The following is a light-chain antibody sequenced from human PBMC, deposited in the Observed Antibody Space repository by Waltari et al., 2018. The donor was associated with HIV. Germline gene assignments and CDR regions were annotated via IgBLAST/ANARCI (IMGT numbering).Light chain of an antibody. CDR2: STN. V-gene: IGLV1-44*01. CDR3: ATWDDTLNGVI. Sequence: QSVLTQPPSASGTTGQRVTISCSGGRSNIGSNSVHWYQQLPGTAPRLLLYSTNQRPSRVPDLFSGSKSGTSASLAISGLQSEDEADYYCATWDDTLNGVIFGGGTKLTVL. J-gene: IGLJ2*01. CDR1: RSNIGSNS.